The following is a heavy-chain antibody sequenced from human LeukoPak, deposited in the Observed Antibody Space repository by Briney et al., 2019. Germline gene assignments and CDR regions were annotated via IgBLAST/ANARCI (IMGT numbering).Heavy chain of an antibody. CDR1: GGSISSSSYY. V-gene: IGHV4-39*02. Sequence: SETLSLTCTVSGGSISSSSYYWGWIRQPPGKGLEWIGSIYYSGSTYYNPSLKSRVTISVDTSKNQFSLKLSSVTAADTAVYYCARDPAAVAGTWGQGTLVTVSS. J-gene: IGHJ5*02. CDR2: IYYSGST. D-gene: IGHD6-19*01. CDR3: ARDPAAVAGT.